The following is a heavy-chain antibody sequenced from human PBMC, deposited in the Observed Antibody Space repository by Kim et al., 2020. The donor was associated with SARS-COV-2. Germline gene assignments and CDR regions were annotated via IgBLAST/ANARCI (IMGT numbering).Heavy chain of an antibody. V-gene: IGHV4-34*01. J-gene: IGHJ4*02. CDR3: AGYYDYGGNSGRCFDY. CDR2: INHSGST. CDR1: GGSFSGYY. Sequence: SETLSLTCAVYGGSFSGYYWSWIRQPPGKGLEWIGEINHSGSTNYNPSLKSRVTISVDTSKNQFSLKLSSVTAADTAVYYCAGYYDYGGNSGRCFDYWGQGTLVTVSS. D-gene: IGHD4-17*01.